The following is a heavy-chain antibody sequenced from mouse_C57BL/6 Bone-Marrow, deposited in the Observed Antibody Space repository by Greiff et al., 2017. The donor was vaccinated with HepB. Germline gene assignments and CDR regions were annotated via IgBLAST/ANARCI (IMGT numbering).Heavy chain of an antibody. D-gene: IGHD1-1*01. Sequence: QVQLQQPGAELVMPGASVKLSCKASGYTFTSYWMHWVKQRPGQGLEWIGEIDPSDSYTNYNQKFKGKSTLTVDKSSSTACMQLSSLTSEDSAVYYCARSVYYYGSRWYFDVWGTGTTVTVSS. V-gene: IGHV1-69*01. CDR3: ARSVYYYGSRWYFDV. J-gene: IGHJ1*03. CDR1: GYTFTSYW. CDR2: IDPSDSYT.